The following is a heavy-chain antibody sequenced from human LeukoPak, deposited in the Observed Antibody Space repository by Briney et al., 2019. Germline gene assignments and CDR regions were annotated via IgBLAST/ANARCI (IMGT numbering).Heavy chain of an antibody. D-gene: IGHD3-10*01. J-gene: IGHJ6*03. V-gene: IGHV1-18*01. Sequence: ASVKVSYKASGYTFTNYGISWVRQAPGQGLEWMGWISANNGNRNYAQKLQDRVSMTTDTSTSTAYMELRSLRSDDTAVYYCAKRGAGSGYYYYYMDVWGKGTTVTISS. CDR1: GYTFTNYG. CDR3: AKRGAGSGYYYYYMDV. CDR2: ISANNGNR.